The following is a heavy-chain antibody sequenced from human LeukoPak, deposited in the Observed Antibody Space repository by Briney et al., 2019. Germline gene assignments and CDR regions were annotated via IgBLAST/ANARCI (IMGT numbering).Heavy chain of an antibody. CDR1: GGSISSGDYY. D-gene: IGHD3-22*01. V-gene: IGHV4-30-4*01. J-gene: IGHJ5*02. CDR3: ARPYYYDSRVDP. CDR2: MYYSGST. Sequence: SQTLSLTCTVSGGSISSGDYYWSWIRQPPGKGLEWIAYMYYSGSTYYNPSLKSRVTMSADTSKNQLSLKLSSVTAADTAVYYCARPYYYDSRVDPWGQGILVTVSS.